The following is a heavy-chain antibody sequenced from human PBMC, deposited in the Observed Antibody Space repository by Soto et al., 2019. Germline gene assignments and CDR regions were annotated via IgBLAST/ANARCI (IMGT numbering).Heavy chain of an antibody. Sequence: QVQLVQSGAEVKKPGSSVKVSCKASGGTFSSYAMSWVRQAPGQGIEWMGGIIPIFGTANYAQKFQGRVTMTADESTSPAYMEPSSLRSEDTAVYYCARGDIVLMVDAKARYYGMDVWGQGTTVTVSS. V-gene: IGHV1-69*12. D-gene: IGHD2-8*01. CDR2: IIPIFGTA. CDR3: ARGDIVLMVDAKARYYGMDV. J-gene: IGHJ6*02. CDR1: GGTFSSYA.